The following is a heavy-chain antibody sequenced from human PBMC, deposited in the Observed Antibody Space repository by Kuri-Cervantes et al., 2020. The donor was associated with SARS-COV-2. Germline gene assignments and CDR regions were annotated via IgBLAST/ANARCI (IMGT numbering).Heavy chain of an antibody. D-gene: IGHD2-2*01. CDR3: ARGREGVVPATILGLGYFLYFSMDV. J-gene: IGHJ6*03. V-gene: IGHV4-34*01. CDR1: GGSFSGYY. Sequence: SQTLSLTCAVFGGSFSGYYWSWIRQSPGKGLEWIGKINHSGSTNYNPSLSSRVTISVDMSKSQFSLRLSSVTAADTAMYYCARGREGVVPATILGLGYFLYFSMDVWGKGTSVTVSS. CDR2: INHSGST.